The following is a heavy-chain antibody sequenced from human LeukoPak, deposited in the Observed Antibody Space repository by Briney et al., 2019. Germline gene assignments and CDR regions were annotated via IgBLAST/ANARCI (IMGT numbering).Heavy chain of an antibody. CDR1: GGSISSGSYY. CDR3: ARMLNGAYDV. J-gene: IGHJ4*02. Sequence: SETLSLTCTVSGGSISSGSYYWSWIRQPAGKGLEWIGRIYTSGSTNYNPSLKSRVTISVDTSKNQFSLKLSSVTAADTAVYYCARMLNGAYDVWGQGTLVTVSS. CDR2: IYTSGST. D-gene: IGHD5-12*01. V-gene: IGHV4-61*02.